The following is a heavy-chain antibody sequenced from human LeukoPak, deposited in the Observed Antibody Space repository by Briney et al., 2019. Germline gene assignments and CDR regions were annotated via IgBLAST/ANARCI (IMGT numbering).Heavy chain of an antibody. D-gene: IGHD3-16*01. CDR2: ISYDGSNK. Sequence: PGRSLRLSCAASGFTFSSYGMHWVRQAPGKGLEWVAVISYDGSNKYYADPMKGRFTISRDNSKDTLYLQMNSLRAEDTAVYYCAKDGARRAEPHYWGQGTLVTVSS. CDR3: AKDGARRAEPHY. J-gene: IGHJ4*02. CDR1: GFTFSSYG. V-gene: IGHV3-30*18.